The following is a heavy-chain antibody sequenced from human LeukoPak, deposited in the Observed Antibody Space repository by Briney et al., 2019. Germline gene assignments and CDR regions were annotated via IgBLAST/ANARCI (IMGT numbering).Heavy chain of an antibody. Sequence: SVKVSCKASGGTFSSYAISWVRQAAGQGLEWMGRIIPIFGTANYAQKFQGRVTITTDESTSTAYMELSSLRSEVTAVYYCARGFACSSTSCSDYWGQGTLVTVSS. V-gene: IGHV1-69*05. CDR1: GGTFSSYA. CDR2: IIPIFGTA. D-gene: IGHD2-2*01. CDR3: ARGFACSSTSCSDY. J-gene: IGHJ4*02.